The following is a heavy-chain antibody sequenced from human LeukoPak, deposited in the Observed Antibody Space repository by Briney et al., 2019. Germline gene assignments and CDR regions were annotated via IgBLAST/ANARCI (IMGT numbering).Heavy chain of an antibody. D-gene: IGHD3-22*01. CDR1: GGSISSSSYY. CDR2: IYYSGST. Sequence: SETLSLTCTVSGGSISSSSYYWGWIRQPPGKGLEWIGSIYYSGSTYYNPSLKSRVTISVDTSKNQFSLKLSSVTAADTAVYYCARYNDYYDSSGEAFDIWGQGTMVTVSS. CDR3: ARYNDYYDSSGEAFDI. J-gene: IGHJ3*02. V-gene: IGHV4-39*01.